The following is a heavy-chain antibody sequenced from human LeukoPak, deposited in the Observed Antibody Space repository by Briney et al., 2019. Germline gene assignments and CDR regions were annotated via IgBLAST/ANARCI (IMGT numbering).Heavy chain of an antibody. CDR1: GFTFSSYA. V-gene: IGHV3-30-3*01. Sequence: GALRLSCAASGFTFSSYAMHWVRQAPGKGLEWVADISYDGSNKYYADSVKGRFTISRDNSKNTLYLQMNSLRAEDTAVYYCARDEYYYDSSGYYYWGQGTLVTVSS. CDR2: ISYDGSNK. CDR3: ARDEYYYDSSGYYY. D-gene: IGHD3-22*01. J-gene: IGHJ4*02.